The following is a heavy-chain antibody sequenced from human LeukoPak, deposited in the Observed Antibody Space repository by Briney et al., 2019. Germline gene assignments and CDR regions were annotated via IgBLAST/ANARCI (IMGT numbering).Heavy chain of an antibody. J-gene: IGHJ3*02. CDR2: IHHSGNT. Sequence: SETLSLTCAVSGDSITNDNWWSWVRQPPGKRLEWIVEIHHSGNTNYNPSLKSRVTTSMDKSKNQVSLKVNSVTAEDTAVYYCARGGSGRLSDAFDIWGQGTMVTVSS. D-gene: IGHD2-15*01. CDR1: GDSITNDNW. CDR3: ARGGSGRLSDAFDI. V-gene: IGHV4-4*02.